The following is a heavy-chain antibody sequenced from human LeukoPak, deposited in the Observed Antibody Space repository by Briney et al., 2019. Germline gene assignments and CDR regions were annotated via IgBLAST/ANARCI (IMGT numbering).Heavy chain of an antibody. Sequence: SETLSLTCTVSGGSISSGSYYWSWIRQPAGKGLEWIGRIYTSGGTNYNPSLKSRVTISVDTSKNQFSLKLSSVTAADTAVYYCAREGWYLDYWGQGTLVTVSS. V-gene: IGHV4-61*02. J-gene: IGHJ4*02. CDR1: GGSISSGSYY. D-gene: IGHD2-15*01. CDR3: AREGWYLDY. CDR2: IYTSGGT.